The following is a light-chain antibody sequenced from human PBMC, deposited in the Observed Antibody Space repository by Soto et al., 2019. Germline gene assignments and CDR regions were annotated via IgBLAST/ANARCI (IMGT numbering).Light chain of an antibody. Sequence: VLTQPPATLSLSPGEGATLSCRASQSVSSYLAWYQQKPGQAPRLLIYDASNRATGIPARFSGSGSGTDFTLTISSLEPEDFAVYYCQQRSNWPPITFGQGTRLEIK. CDR3: QQRSNWPPIT. J-gene: IGKJ5*01. CDR1: QSVSSY. V-gene: IGKV3-11*01. CDR2: DAS.